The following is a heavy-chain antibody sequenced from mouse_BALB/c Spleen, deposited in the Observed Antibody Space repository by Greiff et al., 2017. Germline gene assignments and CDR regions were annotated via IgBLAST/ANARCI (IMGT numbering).Heavy chain of an antibody. CDR2: IYPGNVNT. CDR1: GYTFTSYY. D-gene: IGHD1-2*01. V-gene: IGHV1S56*01. CDR3: ARERNSAGYFDV. Sequence: LQESGPELVKPGASVRISCKASGYTFTSYYIHWVKQRPGQGLEWIGWIYPGNVNTKYNEKFKGKATLTADKSSSTAYMQLSSLTSEDSAVYFCARERNSAGYFDVWGAGTTVTVSS. J-gene: IGHJ1*01.